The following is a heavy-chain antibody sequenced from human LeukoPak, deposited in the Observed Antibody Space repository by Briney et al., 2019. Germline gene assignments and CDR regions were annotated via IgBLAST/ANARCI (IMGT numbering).Heavy chain of an antibody. Sequence: GASVKVSCKASGYTFTSYGMSWVRQAPGQGLEWMGWISAYNGNTNYAQKLQGRVTMTTDTSTSTAYMELRSLRSDDTAVYYCARGDYYGPGGGKHYYYYYYMDVWGKGTTVTVSS. CDR2: ISAYNGNT. J-gene: IGHJ6*03. CDR3: ARGDYYGPGGGKHYYYYYYMDV. CDR1: GYTFTSYG. D-gene: IGHD3-10*01. V-gene: IGHV1-18*01.